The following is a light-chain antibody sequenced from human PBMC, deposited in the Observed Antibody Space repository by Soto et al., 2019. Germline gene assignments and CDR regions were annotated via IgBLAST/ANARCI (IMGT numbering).Light chain of an antibody. V-gene: IGLV2-14*01. J-gene: IGLJ1*01. CDR3: SSYTSSSTV. CDR2: DVS. Sequence: QSALTQPASVSGSLGQSITISCTGTSSDVGGYNYVSWYQQHPGKAPKLMIYDVSNRPSGVSNRFSGSKSGNTASLTISGLQAEDEADYYCSSYTSSSTVFGTGTKLTVL. CDR1: SSDVGGYNY.